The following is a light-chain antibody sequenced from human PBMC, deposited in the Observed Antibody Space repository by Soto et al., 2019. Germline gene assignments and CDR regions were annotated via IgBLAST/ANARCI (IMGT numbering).Light chain of an antibody. CDR2: DAS. J-gene: IGKJ4*01. CDR3: QQRSNWPPVT. CDR1: QSVSSY. Sequence: EIVLTQSPATLSFSPGERATLSCRASQSVSSYLAWYQQKPGQAPRLLIYDASNRATGIPARFSGSGSGTDFTLAISSLEPEDFAVYYCQQRSNWPPVTFGGGTKVDI. V-gene: IGKV3-11*01.